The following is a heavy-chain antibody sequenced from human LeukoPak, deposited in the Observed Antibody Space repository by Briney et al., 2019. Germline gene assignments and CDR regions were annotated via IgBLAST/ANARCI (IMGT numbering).Heavy chain of an antibody. D-gene: IGHD6-25*01. V-gene: IGHV4-39*01. CDR2: IYYSGTT. J-gene: IGHJ6*02. Sequence: SETLSLTCTVSGGSISSSTYSWGWIRQPPGKGLEWIGSIYYSGTTNYNPSLKRRVTFSVDTSKNQFSLKLSSVTATDTAIYFCASGLSLAAAGYYNYCALDVWGQGTTVTVSS. CDR3: ASGLSLAAAGYYNYCALDV. CDR1: GGSISSSTYS.